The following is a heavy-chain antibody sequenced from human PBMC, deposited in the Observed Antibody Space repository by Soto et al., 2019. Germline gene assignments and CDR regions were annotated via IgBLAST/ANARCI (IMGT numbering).Heavy chain of an antibody. J-gene: IGHJ6*02. Sequence: QVQLVQSGAEVKKPGASVKVSCKASGYTFTSYGISWVRQAPGQGLEWMGWISAYNGNTNYAQKLQGRVTMTTDTPTSTAYMELRSLRSDDTAVYYCARVSGSGSLYYYYYYGMDVWGQGTTVTVSS. D-gene: IGHD3-10*01. V-gene: IGHV1-18*04. CDR2: ISAYNGNT. CDR1: GYTFTSYG. CDR3: ARVSGSGSLYYYYYYGMDV.